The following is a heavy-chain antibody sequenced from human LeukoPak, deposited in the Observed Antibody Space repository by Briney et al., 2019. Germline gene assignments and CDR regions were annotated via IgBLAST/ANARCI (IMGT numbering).Heavy chain of an antibody. D-gene: IGHD2-21*02. CDR3: LVVVTDPYEYFQH. Sequence: ASVKVSCKASGVTFSAYDISWVRQAPGQGPEWMGRIIPMFDETKFAQKFQDRVTITADKSTSTFYMDLSSLRSEDTAVYYCLVVVTDPYEYFQHWGQGTLVTVSS. CDR1: GVTFSAYD. CDR2: IIPMFDET. J-gene: IGHJ1*01. V-gene: IGHV1-69*04.